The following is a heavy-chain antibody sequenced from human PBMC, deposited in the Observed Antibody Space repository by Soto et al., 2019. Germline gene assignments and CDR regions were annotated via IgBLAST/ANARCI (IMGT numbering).Heavy chain of an antibody. J-gene: IGHJ4*02. CDR1: GGSISSGDYY. D-gene: IGHD3-3*01. V-gene: IGHV4-31*03. Sequence: SETLSLTCTVSGGSISSGDYYWSWIRQHPGKGLEWIGYIYYSGSTYYNPSLKSRVTISVDTSKNQFSLKLSSVTAADTAVYYCARVGTTYDFWSGYRSFDYWGQGTLVTAPQ. CDR3: ARVGTTYDFWSGYRSFDY. CDR2: IYYSGST.